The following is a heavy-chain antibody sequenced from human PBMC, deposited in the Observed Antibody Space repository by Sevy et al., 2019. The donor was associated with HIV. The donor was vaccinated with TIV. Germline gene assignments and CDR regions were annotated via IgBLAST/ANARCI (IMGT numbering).Heavy chain of an antibody. CDR3: ARDYCSGGSCYGALAY. Sequence: ASVKVSCKASGYSFTRYGISWVRQAPGQGLEWMGWISAHNGDTNYAQKFQGRITMTTDTCMSTAYMELRSLRSDDTAVYYCARDYCSGGSCYGALAYWGQGTLVTVSS. J-gene: IGHJ4*02. V-gene: IGHV1-18*01. CDR2: ISAHNGDT. D-gene: IGHD2-15*01. CDR1: GYSFTRYG.